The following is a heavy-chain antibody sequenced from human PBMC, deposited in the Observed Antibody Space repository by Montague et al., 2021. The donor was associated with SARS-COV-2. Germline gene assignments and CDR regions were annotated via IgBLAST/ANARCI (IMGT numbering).Heavy chain of an antibody. V-gene: IGHV4-59*01. Sequence: SETLSLTCTVYGGSISSYYWSWIRPPPGTGLDWIGYIYYSGSTYYNPSPKSRVTISVDTSTNQYSLKLSSVTAADTAVYYCARTGLGDYDILTGYTVNAFGIWGRGTMITVAS. CDR1: GGSISSYY. J-gene: IGHJ3*02. D-gene: IGHD3-9*01. CDR2: IYYSGST. CDR3: ARTGLGDYDILTGYTVNAFGI.